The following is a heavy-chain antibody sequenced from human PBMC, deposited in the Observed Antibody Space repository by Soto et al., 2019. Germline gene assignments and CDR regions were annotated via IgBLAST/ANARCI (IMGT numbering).Heavy chain of an antibody. J-gene: IGHJ6*03. CDR2: ISGSGGST. CDR3: ATQQLVTWGYYYYMDV. D-gene: IGHD6-13*01. V-gene: IGHV3-23*01. Sequence: GGSLRLSCAASGFTFSSYAMSWVRQAPGKGLEWVSAISGSGGSTYYADSVKGRFTISRDNSKNTLYLQMNSLRAEDTAVYYWATQQLVTWGYYYYMDVWGKGTTVTVSS. CDR1: GFTFSSYA.